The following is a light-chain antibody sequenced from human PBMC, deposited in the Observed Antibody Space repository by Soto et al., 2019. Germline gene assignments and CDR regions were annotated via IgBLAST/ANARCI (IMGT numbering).Light chain of an antibody. Sequence: QSVLTQPPSASGSPGQSVTISCTGASSDVGGYNFVSWYQQHPGKAPKLMIYDVTKRPSGVHDRFSGSKSGNTASLTVSGLQADDEADYYCSSYAGSSVPVAFGGGTKVTVL. J-gene: IGLJ2*01. CDR2: DVT. CDR1: SSDVGGYNF. CDR3: SSYAGSSVPVA. V-gene: IGLV2-8*01.